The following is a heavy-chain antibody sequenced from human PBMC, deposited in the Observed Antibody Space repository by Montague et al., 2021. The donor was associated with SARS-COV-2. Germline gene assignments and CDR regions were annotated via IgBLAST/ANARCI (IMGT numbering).Heavy chain of an antibody. Sequence: SETLSLTCTVPGGSISSSSYYWGWIRQPPGKGLEWIGSIYYSGSTYYNPSLKSRVTISVGTSKNQFSLKLSSATAADTAVYYCARDGSLRFEILIGPRHYYSGMDVGGQGTRVTVSS. D-gene: IGHD3-9*01. J-gene: IGHJ6*02. CDR3: ARDGSLRFEILIGPRHYYSGMDV. CDR1: GGSISSSSYY. V-gene: IGHV4-39*07. CDR2: IYYSGST.